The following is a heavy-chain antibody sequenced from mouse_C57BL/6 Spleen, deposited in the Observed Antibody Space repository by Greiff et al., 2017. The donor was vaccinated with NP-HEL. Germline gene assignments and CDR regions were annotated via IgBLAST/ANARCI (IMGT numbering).Heavy chain of an antibody. CDR2: ISYDGSN. V-gene: IGHV3-6*01. CDR3: AREQLGQGAMDY. Sequence: EVQLVESGPGLVKPSQSLSLTCSVTGYSITSGYYWNWIRQFPGNKLEWMGYISYDGSNNYNPSLKNRISITRDTSKNQFFLKLNSVTTEDTATYYCAREQLGQGAMDYWGQGTSVTVSS. CDR1: GYSITSGYY. D-gene: IGHD4-1*02. J-gene: IGHJ4*01.